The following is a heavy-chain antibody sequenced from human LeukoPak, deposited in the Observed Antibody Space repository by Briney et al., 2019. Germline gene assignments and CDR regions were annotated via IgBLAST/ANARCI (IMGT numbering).Heavy chain of an antibody. CDR1: RITFSSHW. J-gene: IGHJ3*02. CDR2: IKQDGSVK. Sequence: GGSLKLSCAASRITFSSHWMTWVRQAPGKGLEWVANIKQDGSVKDYVDSVKGRFTISRDNAKNSLYLQMNSLRVEDTAVYYCARDSADSSSSAFDIWGQGTLLTVSS. CDR3: ARDSADSSSSAFDI. D-gene: IGHD6-13*01. V-gene: IGHV3-7*01.